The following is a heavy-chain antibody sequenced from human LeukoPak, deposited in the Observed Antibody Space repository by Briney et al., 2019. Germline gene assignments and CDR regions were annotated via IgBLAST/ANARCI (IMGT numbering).Heavy chain of an antibody. Sequence: SETLSLTCAVYGWSFSGYYWSWIRQPPGKGLEWIGEINHSGSTNYNPSLKSRVTISVDTSKNQFSLKLSSVTAADTAVYYCARVGNGDYGVDYWGQGTLVTVSS. J-gene: IGHJ4*02. CDR1: GWSFSGYY. V-gene: IGHV4-34*01. CDR3: ARVGNGDYGVDY. D-gene: IGHD4-17*01. CDR2: INHSGST.